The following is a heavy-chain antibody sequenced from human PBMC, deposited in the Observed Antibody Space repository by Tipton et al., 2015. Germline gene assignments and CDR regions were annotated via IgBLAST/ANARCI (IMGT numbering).Heavy chain of an antibody. Sequence: TLSLTCTVSGGSISSSSYYWGWIRQPPGKGLEWIAEINHGGSINYNPSLKSRCTISVDTSKNQFSLNLISVTAADTAVYYCARLRGYTYDYFDYWSQGTLVTVSS. CDR2: INHGGSI. CDR3: ARLRGYTYDYFDY. V-gene: IGHV4-39*07. CDR1: GGSISSSSYY. J-gene: IGHJ4*02. D-gene: IGHD5-18*01.